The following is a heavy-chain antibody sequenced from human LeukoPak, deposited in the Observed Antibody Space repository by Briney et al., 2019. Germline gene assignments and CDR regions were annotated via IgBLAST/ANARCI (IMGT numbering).Heavy chain of an antibody. D-gene: IGHD5-18*01. J-gene: IGHJ1*01. Sequence: GESLKISCQGSGYSFTSYWIGWVRRLPGKGLEWMGIIYPGDSDTRYSPSFQGQVTISADKSISTAYLQWSSLKASDTAMYYCARPLLRGYSSPSVFWGQGTLVTVSS. CDR3: ARPLLRGYSSPSVF. CDR2: IYPGDSDT. CDR1: GYSFTSYW. V-gene: IGHV5-51*01.